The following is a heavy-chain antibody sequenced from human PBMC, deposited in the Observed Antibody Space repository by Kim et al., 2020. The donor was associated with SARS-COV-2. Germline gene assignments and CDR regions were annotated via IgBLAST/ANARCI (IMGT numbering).Heavy chain of an antibody. CDR3: ARARAGGYDFWSGYYNDGGY. V-gene: IGHV1-8*01. J-gene: IGHJ4*02. CDR1: GYTFTSYD. D-gene: IGHD3-3*01. CDR2: MNPNSGNT. Sequence: ASVKVSCKASGYTFTSYDINWVRQATGQGLEWMGWMNPNSGNTGYAQKFQGRVTMTRNTSISTAYMELSSLRSEDTAVYYCARARAGGYDFWSGYYNDGGYWGQGTLVTVSS.